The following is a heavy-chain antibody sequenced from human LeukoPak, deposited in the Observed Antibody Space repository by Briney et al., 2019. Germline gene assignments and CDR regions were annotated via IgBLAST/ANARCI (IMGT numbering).Heavy chain of an antibody. CDR1: GGTFSKYA. Sequence: AVKVSCKASGGTFSKYAISWGRQAPGQGLEWMGGIIPISATANYAQKFQGRVTITADESTSTAYMELSSLRSEDTAVYYCARGFCSGGTCYSQNTFDSWGQGTLVTVSS. V-gene: IGHV1-69*01. J-gene: IGHJ4*02. D-gene: IGHD2-15*01. CDR3: ARGFCSGGTCYSQNTFDS. CDR2: IIPISATA.